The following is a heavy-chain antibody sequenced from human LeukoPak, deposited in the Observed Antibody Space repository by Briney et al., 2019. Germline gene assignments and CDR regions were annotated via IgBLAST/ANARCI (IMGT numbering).Heavy chain of an antibody. J-gene: IGHJ6*03. Sequence: PGRSLRLSCAASGFTFSSYSMYWVRQAPGKGLEWVSSISSSSSYIYYADSVKGRFTISRDNAKNSLYLQMNSLRAEDTAVYYCARYQVTAWNYYYYYMDVWGKGTTVTVSS. V-gene: IGHV3-21*01. CDR1: GFTFSSYS. CDR3: ARYQVTAWNYYYYYMDV. D-gene: IGHD2-2*01. CDR2: ISSSSSYI.